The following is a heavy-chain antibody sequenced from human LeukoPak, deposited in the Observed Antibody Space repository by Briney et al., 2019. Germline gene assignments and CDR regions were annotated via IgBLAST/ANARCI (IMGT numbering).Heavy chain of an antibody. CDR3: ARDHGDFVQHD. D-gene: IGHD4-17*01. J-gene: IGHJ4*02. CDR2: IYYNGIT. Sequence: SETLSLTCTVSGDSISSGNFYWGWIHQPPGKELQWIGSIYYNGITHYNPSLESRVTISADTSTNEFSLKLRSVAAADTAMYYCARDHGDFVQHDWGQGTLVTVSS. CDR1: GDSISSGNFY. V-gene: IGHV4-39*01.